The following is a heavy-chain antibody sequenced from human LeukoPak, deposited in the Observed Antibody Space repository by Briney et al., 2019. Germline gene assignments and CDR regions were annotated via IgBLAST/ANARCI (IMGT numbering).Heavy chain of an antibody. CDR3: ASTDDSSGYYCGTN. CDR2: FDPEDGET. J-gene: IGHJ4*02. V-gene: IGHV1-24*01. Sequence: ASVKVSCKVSGYTLTELSMHWVRQAPGKGLEWMGGFDPEDGETIYAQKFQGRVTMTEDTSTDTAYMELSSLRSEDTAVYYCASTDDSSGYYCGTNWGQGTLVTVSS. D-gene: IGHD3-22*01. CDR1: GYTLTELS.